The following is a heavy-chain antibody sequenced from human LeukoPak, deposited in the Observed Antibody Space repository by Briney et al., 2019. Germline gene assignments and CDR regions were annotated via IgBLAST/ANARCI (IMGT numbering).Heavy chain of an antibody. J-gene: IGHJ3*02. Sequence: SETLSLTCTYSGDSISSPSYHWHWIRQSPGKGLEWVASVYFNGDTYYNPSLKSRVTISVDTSKNQFSLKLSSVTAADTAVYYCAREPVGPETNDAFDIWGQGTMVTVSS. CDR1: GDSISSPSYH. D-gene: IGHD1-26*01. CDR3: AREPVGPETNDAFDI. V-gene: IGHV4-39*07. CDR2: VYFNGDT.